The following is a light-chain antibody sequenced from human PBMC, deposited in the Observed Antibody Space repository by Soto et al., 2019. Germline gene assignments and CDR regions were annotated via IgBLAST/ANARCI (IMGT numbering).Light chain of an antibody. Sequence: EFVLTQSPGTLSLSPGERATLSCRASQSVSSTFLAWYQQKPGQAPRLLIYGASTRGTAIPDRFSGSGSGTDFTLTISSREPEDFAVYYCQHYGSSPPLTFGGGPKVEIK. V-gene: IGKV3-20*01. J-gene: IGKJ4*01. CDR3: QHYGSSPPLT. CDR2: GAS. CDR1: QSVSSTF.